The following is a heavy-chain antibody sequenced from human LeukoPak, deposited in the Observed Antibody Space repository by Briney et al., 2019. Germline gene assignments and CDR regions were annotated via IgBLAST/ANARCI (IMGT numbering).Heavy chain of an antibody. CDR1: GYTFTRYG. J-gene: IGHJ5*02. CDR2: ISAYNGNT. CDR3: ARDAPTWELLRSVWFDP. Sequence: ASVRVSCKASGYTFTRYGISWVRQAPGQGLEWMAWISAYNGNTNYAEKLQGRVTMTTDTSTSTAYMELRSLRSDDTAVYYCARDAPTWELLRSVWFDPWGQGTLVTVSS. D-gene: IGHD1-26*01. V-gene: IGHV1-18*01.